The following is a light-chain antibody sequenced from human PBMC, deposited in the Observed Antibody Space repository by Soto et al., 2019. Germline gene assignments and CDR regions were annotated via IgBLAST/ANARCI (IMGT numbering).Light chain of an antibody. CDR2: GNN. Sequence: QAVVTQPPSVSGAPGQRVTISCNGSSSNIGAGRDVHWYQQLPGTAPRLLIYGNNNRPSGVPDRFSASKSGTSASLAITGLQAEDEADFYCQSFDSSLSAYVFGTGTKLTVL. CDR1: SSNIGAGRD. V-gene: IGLV1-40*01. CDR3: QSFDSSLSAYV. J-gene: IGLJ1*01.